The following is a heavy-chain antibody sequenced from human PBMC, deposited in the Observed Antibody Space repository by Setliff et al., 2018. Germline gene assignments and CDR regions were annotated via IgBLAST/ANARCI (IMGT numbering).Heavy chain of an antibody. J-gene: IGHJ4*02. CDR1: GGSISSSSYY. Sequence: PSETLSLTCTVSGGSISSSSYYWGWISQPPGKGLEWIGSIYYSGSTYYNPSLKSRVTISVDTSKNQFSLKLSSVTAADTAVYYCARRISYYNFWSGYYDYWGQGTLVTVSS. D-gene: IGHD3-3*01. CDR2: IYYSGST. V-gene: IGHV4-39*07. CDR3: ARRISYYNFWSGYYDY.